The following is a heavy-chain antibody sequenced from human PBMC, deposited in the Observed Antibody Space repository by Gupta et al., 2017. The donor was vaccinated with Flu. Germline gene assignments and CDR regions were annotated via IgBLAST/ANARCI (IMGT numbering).Heavy chain of an antibody. V-gene: IGHV3-21*01. Sequence: EVQLVESGGGLVKPGGSLRLSCAASGFTFSSYSMNWVRQAPGKGLEWVSSISSSSSYIYYADSVKGRFTISRDNAKNSLYLQMNSLRAEDTAVYYCARGPDYGDYVNFSDYWGQGTLVTVSS. D-gene: IGHD4-17*01. CDR1: GFTFSSYS. CDR3: ARGPDYGDYVNFSDY. J-gene: IGHJ4*02. CDR2: ISSSSSYI.